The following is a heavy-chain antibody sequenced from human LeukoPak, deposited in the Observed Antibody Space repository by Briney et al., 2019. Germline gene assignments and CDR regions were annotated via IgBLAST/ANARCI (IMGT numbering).Heavy chain of an antibody. CDR3: ARDHDYDSGSYPLDY. CDR1: GFTFDDYG. D-gene: IGHD3-10*01. V-gene: IGHV3-20*01. J-gene: IGHJ4*02. CDR2: INWNGGST. Sequence: GGSLRLSCAASGFTFDDYGMSWVRQAPGKGLEWVSAINWNGGSTGYADSVKVRFTISRDDAKNSLYLQMNSLRAEDTALYHCARDHDYDSGSYPLDYWGQGTLVIVSS.